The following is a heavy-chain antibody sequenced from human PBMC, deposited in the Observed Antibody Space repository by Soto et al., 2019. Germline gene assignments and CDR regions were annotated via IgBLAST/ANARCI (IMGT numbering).Heavy chain of an antibody. CDR3: ARGPFHFVVGPAALHYYYYMDV. Sequence: SETLSLTCAVSGGSFSGYYWSWIRQPPGKGLEWIGEINHSGSTNYNPSLKSRVTISVDTSKNQFSLKLSSVTAADTAVYYCARGPFHFVVGPAALHYYYYMDVWGKGPTVTVSS. CDR1: GGSFSGYY. V-gene: IGHV4-34*01. J-gene: IGHJ6*03. CDR2: INHSGST. D-gene: IGHD2-2*01.